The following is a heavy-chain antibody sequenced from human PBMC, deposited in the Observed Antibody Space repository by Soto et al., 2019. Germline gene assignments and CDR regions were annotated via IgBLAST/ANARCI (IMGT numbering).Heavy chain of an antibody. CDR3: ARDRVAYHWFDP. CDR1: GYTFTSYA. V-gene: IGHV1-3*01. J-gene: IGHJ5*02. D-gene: IGHD2-21*01. Sequence: ASVKVSCKASGYTFTSYAMHWVRQAPGQRLEWMGWINAGNGNTKYSQKFQGRVTITRDTSASTAYIELSSLRSEDTAVYYCARDRVAYHWFDPWGQGTLVTVSS. CDR2: INAGNGNT.